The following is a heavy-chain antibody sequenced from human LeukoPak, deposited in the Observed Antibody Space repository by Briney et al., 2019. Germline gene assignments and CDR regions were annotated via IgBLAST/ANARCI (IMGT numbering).Heavy chain of an antibody. CDR2: TYYRSKWYN. V-gene: IGHV6-1*01. Sequence: SQTHSLTCAVSGDSVSSKNGAWNWIRQSPSRGLEWLGRTYYRSKWYNDYAESMEGRMTISQDTSKNQYSLHLNSVTPDDTAVYYCARDLGTTGWHTFDYWGQGTLVTVSS. D-gene: IGHD6-19*01. CDR1: GDSVSSKNGA. CDR3: ARDLGTTGWHTFDY. J-gene: IGHJ4*02.